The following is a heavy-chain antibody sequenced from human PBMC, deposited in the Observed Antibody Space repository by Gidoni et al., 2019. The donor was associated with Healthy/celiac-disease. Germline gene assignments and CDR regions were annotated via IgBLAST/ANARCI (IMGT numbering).Heavy chain of an antibody. CDR1: GFTFSSYG. Sequence: QVQLVESGGGVVQPGRSLRLSCAASGFTFSSYGMHWVRQAPGKGLEWVAVISYDGSNKYYADSVKGRFTISRDNSKNTLYLQMNSLRAEDTAVYYCARGTSTCWRYCKYPSYRMDVWGQGTTVTVSS. J-gene: IGHJ6*02. D-gene: IGHD2-15*01. CDR3: ARGTSTCWRYCKYPSYRMDV. CDR2: ISYDGSNK. V-gene: IGHV3-30*03.